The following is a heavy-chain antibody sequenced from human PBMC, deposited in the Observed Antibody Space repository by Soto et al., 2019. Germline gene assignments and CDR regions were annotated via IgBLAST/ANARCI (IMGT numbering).Heavy chain of an antibody. J-gene: IGHJ3*02. CDR2: IKQDGSDE. Sequence: GGSLRLSCAASGFTFSSTWMTWVRQAPGKGLEWVANIKQDGSDEYYVDSVKGRFTISRDNARNSLYLQMSSLRAEDTAVYYCARPLGWRDAFDIWGQGTVVTVSS. D-gene: IGHD6-19*01. V-gene: IGHV3-7*01. CDR1: GFTFSSTW. CDR3: ARPLGWRDAFDI.